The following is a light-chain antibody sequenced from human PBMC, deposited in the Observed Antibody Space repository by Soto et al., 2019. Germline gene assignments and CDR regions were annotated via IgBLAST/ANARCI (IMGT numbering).Light chain of an antibody. CDR1: QSVNTN. J-gene: IGKJ4*01. CDR2: YAS. CDR3: QQYNNWPLT. Sequence: EIVMTQSPATLSVSPGERATLSCRASQSVNTNLAWYQQQPGQAPRLLIYYASSRATGIPARFSGSGSGKEFTLTISSLQSADFAVYYCQQYNNWPLTFGGGTKVEIK. V-gene: IGKV3-15*01.